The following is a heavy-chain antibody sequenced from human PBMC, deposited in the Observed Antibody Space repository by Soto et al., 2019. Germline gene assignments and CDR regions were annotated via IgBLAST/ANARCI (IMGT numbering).Heavy chain of an antibody. V-gene: IGHV3-48*02. J-gene: IGHJ4*02. CDR2: ISSSGSTI. Sequence: EVQLVESGGGLVQPGGSLRLSCAASEFTFNSYTMNWVRQAPGRGLEWVSYISSSGSTIYYADSVKGRFTISRDNAKNSLFLQKNSLRDEDTAVYYCARGIGKPYFDFWGQGTLVTVSS. D-gene: IGHD2-15*01. CDR1: EFTFNSYT. CDR3: ARGIGKPYFDF.